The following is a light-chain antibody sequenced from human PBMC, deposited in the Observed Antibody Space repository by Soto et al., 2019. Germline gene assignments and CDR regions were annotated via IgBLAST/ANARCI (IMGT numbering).Light chain of an antibody. CDR3: SSYTSRGNYV. Sequence: QSVLTQPASVSGSPGQSIAISCTGTSSDVGGYNYVSWYQHHPGKAPKLMIYDVSNRPSGVSDRFSGSKSGNTASLTISGLQAEYEADYYCSSYTSRGNYVFGHGTKVTVL. V-gene: IGLV2-14*03. CDR1: SSDVGGYNY. J-gene: IGLJ1*01. CDR2: DVS.